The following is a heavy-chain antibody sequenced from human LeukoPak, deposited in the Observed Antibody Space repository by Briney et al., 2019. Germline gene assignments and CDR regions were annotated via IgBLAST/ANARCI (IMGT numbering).Heavy chain of an antibody. D-gene: IGHD1-26*01. CDR3: ARGQVGAKDSLDY. Sequence: PGGSLRLSCAASGFTFSSYGMHWVRQAPGKGLEWVAVIWYDGSNKYYADSVKGRFTISRDNSKNTPYLQMNSLRAEDTAVYYCARGQVGAKDSLDYWGQGTLVTVSS. V-gene: IGHV3-33*01. J-gene: IGHJ4*02. CDR2: IWYDGSNK. CDR1: GFTFSSYG.